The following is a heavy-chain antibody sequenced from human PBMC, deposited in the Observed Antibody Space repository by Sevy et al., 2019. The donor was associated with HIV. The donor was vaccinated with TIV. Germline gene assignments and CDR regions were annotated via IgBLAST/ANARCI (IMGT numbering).Heavy chain of an antibody. CDR2: IWYDGSNK. CDR3: ARDLWGGVSGDETRYYFDY. J-gene: IGHJ4*02. CDR1: GFPFTSYG. V-gene: IGHV3-33*01. Sequence: GGSLRLSCAASGFPFTSYGMHWVRQAPGKGLEWVALIWYDGSNKYYGDSVKGRFTISRENSKTTLYLQMNSLRAEDTAVYYCARDLWGGVSGDETRYYFDYWGQGTLVTVSS. D-gene: IGHD3-16*01.